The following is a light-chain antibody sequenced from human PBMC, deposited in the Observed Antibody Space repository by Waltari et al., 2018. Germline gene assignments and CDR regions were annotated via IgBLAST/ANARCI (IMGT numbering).Light chain of an antibody. Sequence: QSALTQPASVSGSPGQSITISCTGTSSDVGGYNYVSWFQQHSGKAPKLMIYHVSNRPSGVSNRFSGSKSGNTASLTISGLQAEDEADYYCSSYTSSSTVVFGGGTKLTVL. CDR1: SSDVGGYNY. J-gene: IGLJ3*02. CDR3: SSYTSSSTVV. CDR2: HVS. V-gene: IGLV2-14*01.